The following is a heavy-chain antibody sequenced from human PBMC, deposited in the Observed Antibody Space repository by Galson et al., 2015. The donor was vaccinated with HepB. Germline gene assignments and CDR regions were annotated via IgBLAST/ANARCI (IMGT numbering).Heavy chain of an antibody. V-gene: IGHV3-48*02. CDR3: ARDTGGYSAYDPFDY. J-gene: IGHJ4*02. CDR2: ISIGSNTI. D-gene: IGHD5-12*01. CDR1: GFTFSSYS. Sequence: SLRLSCAASGFTFSSYSMNWVRQAPGKGLEWVSYISIGSNTIYYADSVKGRFTISRDNAKNSLYLQMNSLRDEDTAVYYCARDTGGYSAYDPFDYWGQGTLVTVSS.